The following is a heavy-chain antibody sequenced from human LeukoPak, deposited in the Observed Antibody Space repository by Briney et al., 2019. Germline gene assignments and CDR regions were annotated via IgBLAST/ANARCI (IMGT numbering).Heavy chain of an antibody. CDR3: TRGPYCSSTSCYWGYFHH. CDR2: ISSKAYGRTI. V-gene: IGHV3-49*04. J-gene: IGHJ1*01. D-gene: IGHD2-2*01. CDR1: GFTFGDYA. Sequence: GGSLRLSCTASGFTFGDYAMTWVRQAPGKGLEWVGFISSKAYGRTIEYATSVKGRFTGSRDDSRSIAYLQMNSLKTEDTAVYYCTRGPYCSSTSCYWGYFHHWGQGTLVTVSS.